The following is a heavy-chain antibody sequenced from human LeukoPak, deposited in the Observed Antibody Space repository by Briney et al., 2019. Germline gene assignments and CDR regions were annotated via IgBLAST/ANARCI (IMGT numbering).Heavy chain of an antibody. D-gene: IGHD2-2*01. J-gene: IGHJ4*02. Sequence: GESLKISCQGSGYSFTSYWIGWVRQMPGKGLEWMGIIYPGDSDTRYSPSFQGQVTISADKPISTAYLQWSSLKASDTAMYYCARCRSTSCLFDYWGQGTLVTASS. CDR3: ARCRSTSCLFDY. CDR2: IYPGDSDT. V-gene: IGHV5-51*01. CDR1: GYSFTSYW.